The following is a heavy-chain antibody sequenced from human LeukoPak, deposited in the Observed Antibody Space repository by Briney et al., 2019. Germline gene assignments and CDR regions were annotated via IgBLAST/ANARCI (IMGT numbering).Heavy chain of an antibody. J-gene: IGHJ4*02. CDR3: ARGPPNWGYDY. D-gene: IGHD7-27*01. CDR2: MSPNSGDT. Sequence: SVKVSCKASGYTFTSYDFNWVRQATGQRPEWMGWMSPNSGDTGYAQKFQDRVTMTRNTSISTAYMELSSLRSDDTAVYYCARGPPNWGYDYWGPGTLVTASS. CDR1: GYTFTSYD. V-gene: IGHV1-8*01.